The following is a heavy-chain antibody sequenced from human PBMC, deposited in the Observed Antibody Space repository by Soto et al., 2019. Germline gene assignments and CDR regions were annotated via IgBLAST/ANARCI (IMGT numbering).Heavy chain of an antibody. J-gene: IGHJ4*02. Sequence: SQTLSLTCVISGDSVSSNSAAWIWIRQSPSRGLEWLGRTYYRSKWYNDYAVSVKSRITINPDTSKNQFSLQLDSVTPEDTAVYYCARGFKTNFDYWGQGSLVTVSS. CDR3: ARGFKTNFDY. CDR2: TYYRSKWYN. CDR1: GDSVSSNSAA. V-gene: IGHV6-1*01.